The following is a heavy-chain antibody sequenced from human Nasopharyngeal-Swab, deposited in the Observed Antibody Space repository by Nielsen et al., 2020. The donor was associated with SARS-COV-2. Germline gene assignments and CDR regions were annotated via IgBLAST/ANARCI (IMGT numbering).Heavy chain of an antibody. D-gene: IGHD3-10*01. CDR1: GFTFSNYG. V-gene: IGHV3-33*01. J-gene: IGHJ4*02. CDR2: IWYDGSNK. CDR3: ARALPFGGEPFDY. Sequence: GESLKISCAASGFTFSNYGMHWVRQAPGKGLEWVAVIWYDGSNKYYADSVKGRFTISRDNSKNTLYLQMNSLRAEDTAVYYCARALPFGGEPFDYWGQGTLVTVSS.